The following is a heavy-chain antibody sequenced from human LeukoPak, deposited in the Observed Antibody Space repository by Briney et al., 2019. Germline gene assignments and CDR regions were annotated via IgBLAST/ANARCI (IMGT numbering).Heavy chain of an antibody. Sequence: ASVKVSCKASGGTFSSYAISWVRQAPGQGLEWMGWISAYNGNTNYAQKLQGRVTMTTDTSTSTAYMELRSLRSDDTAVYYCARAPNDFWSGYYEAWFDPWGQGTLVTVSS. J-gene: IGHJ5*02. CDR1: GGTFSSYA. D-gene: IGHD3-3*01. V-gene: IGHV1-18*01. CDR2: ISAYNGNT. CDR3: ARAPNDFWSGYYEAWFDP.